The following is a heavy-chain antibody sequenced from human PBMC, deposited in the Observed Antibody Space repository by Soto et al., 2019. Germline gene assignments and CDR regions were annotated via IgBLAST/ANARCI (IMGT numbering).Heavy chain of an antibody. V-gene: IGHV3-53*01. D-gene: IGHD6-19*01. CDR1: GFTVGNNY. CDR2: MYSGGGT. J-gene: IGHJ6*02. Sequence: EVHLVESXXXXXXXGXSLRLSCAASGFTVGNNYMNWVRQAPGKGLEWVSLMYSGGGTYYADSVKGRFTMSRDSSKNTLYLQLNSLRAEDTAMYYCTTSPSVGVWGQGTTVTVSS. CDR3: TTSPSVGV.